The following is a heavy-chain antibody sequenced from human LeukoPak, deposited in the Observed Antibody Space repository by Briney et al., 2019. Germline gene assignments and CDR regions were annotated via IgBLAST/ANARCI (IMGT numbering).Heavy chain of an antibody. Sequence: GGSLRLSCAASGFAFTKAWMAWVRQAPGKGLKWVGRIKSKGNGGTTDYAAPVKGRFTISRDDSKNTLYLQMNSLITEDTAVYYCTTNAAVGTWEIFDYWGRGTLVTVSS. D-gene: IGHD1-1*01. V-gene: IGHV3-15*01. CDR1: GFAFTKAW. J-gene: IGHJ4*02. CDR2: IKSKGNGGTT. CDR3: TTNAAVGTWEIFDY.